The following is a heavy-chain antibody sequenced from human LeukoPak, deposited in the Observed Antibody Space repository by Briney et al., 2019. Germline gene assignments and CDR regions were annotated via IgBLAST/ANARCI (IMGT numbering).Heavy chain of an antibody. CDR3: AKGQGYNYGDSIDY. CDR2: INGGGSS. D-gene: IGHD5-18*01. V-gene: IGHV3-23*01. J-gene: IGHJ4*02. CDR1: GFTFNNYA. Sequence: GGSLRLSCAASGFTFNNYAMTWVRQAPGKGLEWVSVINGGGSSYYADSVQRRFTVSRDNSKNTLSLQMNSLRDEDTAVYYCAKGQGYNYGDSIDYWGQGTLVTVSS.